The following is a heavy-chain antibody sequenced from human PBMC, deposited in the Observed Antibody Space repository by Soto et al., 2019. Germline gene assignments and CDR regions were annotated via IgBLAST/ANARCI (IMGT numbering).Heavy chain of an antibody. J-gene: IGHJ4*02. CDR1: GGSFSGYY. V-gene: IGHV4-34*01. Sequence: PSETLSLTCAVYGGSFSGYYWSWIRQPPGKGLEWIGEINHSGSTNYNPSLKSRVTISVDTSKNQFSLKLSSVTAADTAVYYCARGRPGTTTPGFDYWGQGTLVTVSS. CDR3: ARGRPGTTTPGFDY. CDR2: INHSGST. D-gene: IGHD1-1*01.